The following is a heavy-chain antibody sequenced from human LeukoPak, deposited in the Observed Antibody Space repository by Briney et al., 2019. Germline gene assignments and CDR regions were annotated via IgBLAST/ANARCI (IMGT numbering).Heavy chain of an antibody. J-gene: IGHJ4*02. CDR3: ARGVYDFWSGYYSDY. CDR1: GGSISSGGYS. V-gene: IGHV4-30-2*01. CDR2: INHSGST. D-gene: IGHD3-3*01. Sequence: SQTLSLTCAVSGGSISSGGYSWSWIRQPPGKGLEWIGEINHSGSTNYNPSLKSRVTISVDTSKNQFSLKLSSVTAADTAVYYCARGVYDFWSGYYSDYWGQGTLVTVSS.